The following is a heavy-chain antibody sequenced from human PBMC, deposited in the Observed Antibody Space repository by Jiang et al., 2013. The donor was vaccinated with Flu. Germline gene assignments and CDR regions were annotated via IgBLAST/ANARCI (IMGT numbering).Heavy chain of an antibody. J-gene: IGHJ2*01. V-gene: IGHV1-2*02. D-gene: IGHD6-19*01. Sequence: QSGAEVKKPGSSVKVSCKTSGYTFTGYYMHWVRQAPGQGLEWMGWINPSSGGTKYAEKFQGRVTMTRDTSITTAYMELSSLTSDDAAVYYCARDRAGFSSGWHYWYFDLVGPGTLVTVSS. CDR3: ARDRAGFSSGWHYWYFDL. CDR2: INPSSGGT. CDR1: GYTFTGYY.